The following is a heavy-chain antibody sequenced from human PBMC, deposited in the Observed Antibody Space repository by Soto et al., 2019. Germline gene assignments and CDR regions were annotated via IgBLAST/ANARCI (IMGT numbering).Heavy chain of an antibody. CDR2: IKGTTEGATT. J-gene: IGHJ4*02. CDR1: GFSFPGAW. Sequence: EVQLVESGGGLVKPGTSLTLSCSTSGFSFPGAWLHWVRQGPGKGLEWVGRIKGTTEGATTDYAAPAKDRCTISRDDSKHTNYLQTNSRQAEDTGVYYGPPVTGGGCEYCGGQGPLVTVSS. V-gene: IGHV3-15*01. D-gene: IGHD2-8*02. CDR3: PPVTGGGCEYC.